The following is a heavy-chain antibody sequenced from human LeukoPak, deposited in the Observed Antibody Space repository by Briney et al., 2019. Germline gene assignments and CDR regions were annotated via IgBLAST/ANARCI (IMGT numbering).Heavy chain of an antibody. D-gene: IGHD1-7*01. J-gene: IGHJ4*02. CDR1: GFTFSSYA. Sequence: RSLRLSCAASGFTFSSYAMHWVRQAPGKGLEWVAVISYDGSNKYYADSVKGRFTISRDNSKNTLYLQMNSLRAEDTAVYYCARDKDWNFDWGQGTLVTVSS. V-gene: IGHV3-30-3*01. CDR2: ISYDGSNK. CDR3: ARDKDWNFD.